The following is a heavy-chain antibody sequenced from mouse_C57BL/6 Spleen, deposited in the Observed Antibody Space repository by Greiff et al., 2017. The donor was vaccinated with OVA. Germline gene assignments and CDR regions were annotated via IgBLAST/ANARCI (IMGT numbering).Heavy chain of an antibody. D-gene: IGHD3-2*02. CDR2: IHPNSGST. Sequence: QVQLKQPGAELVKPGASVKLSCKASGYTFTSYWMHWVKQRPGQGLEWIGMIHPNSGSTNYNEKFKSKATLTVDKSSSTAYMQLSSLTSEDSAVDYCARCGAQATDYAMDYWGQGTSVTVSS. CDR3: ARCGAQATDYAMDY. CDR1: GYTFTSYW. V-gene: IGHV1-64*01. J-gene: IGHJ4*01.